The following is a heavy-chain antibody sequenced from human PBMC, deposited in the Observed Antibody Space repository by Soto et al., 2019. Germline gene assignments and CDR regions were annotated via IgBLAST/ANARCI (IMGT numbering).Heavy chain of an antibody. CDR3: ARGVVVVVAATPSPWFDP. CDR2: IYYSGST. V-gene: IGHV4-61*01. D-gene: IGHD2-15*01. J-gene: IGHJ5*02. Sequence: SETLSLTGTVSGGSVSSGSYYWSWIRQPPGKGLEWIGYIYYSGSTNYNPSLKSRVTISVDTSKNQFSLKLSSVTAADTAVYYCARGVVVVVAATPSPWFDPWGQGTLVTVSS. CDR1: GGSVSSGSYY.